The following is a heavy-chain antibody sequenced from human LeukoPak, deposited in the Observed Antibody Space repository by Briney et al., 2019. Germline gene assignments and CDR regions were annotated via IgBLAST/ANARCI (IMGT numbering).Heavy chain of an antibody. CDR3: ARDLGDTWIQLWPRGDS. Sequence: ASVTVSCKTSGYKFTAYYIHWVRQAPRQGLEWMGWINPDSGATLSAQKFQGRFSMTRDTPMSTAYMELSSLRSDDTAVYYCARDLGDTWIQLWPRGDSWGQGTLVTVSS. J-gene: IGHJ4*02. CDR2: INPDSGAT. D-gene: IGHD5-18*01. CDR1: GYKFTAYY. V-gene: IGHV1-2*02.